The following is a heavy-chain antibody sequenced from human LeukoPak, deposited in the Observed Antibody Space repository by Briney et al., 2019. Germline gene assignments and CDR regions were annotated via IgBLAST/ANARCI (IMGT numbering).Heavy chain of an antibody. CDR3: ARDLGYCSGGSCYPMGAFDI. V-gene: IGHV4-59*12. J-gene: IGHJ3*02. CDR2: IYYSGST. CDR1: GGSISSYY. D-gene: IGHD2-15*01. Sequence: SETLSLTCTVSGGSISSYYWSWIRQPPGKGLEWIGYIYYSGSTNYNPSLKSRVTISVDTSKNQFSLKLSSVTAADTAVYYCARDLGYCSGGSCYPMGAFDIWGQGTMVTVSS.